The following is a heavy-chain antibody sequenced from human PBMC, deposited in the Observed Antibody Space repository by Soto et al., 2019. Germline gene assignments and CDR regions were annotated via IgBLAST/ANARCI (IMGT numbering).Heavy chain of an antibody. CDR1: GGSLTGYY. Sequence: QVQLQQWGAGLLKPSETLSLTCTVNGGSLTGYYWSWIRQPPGKGLEWIGEVKDGGSTNYSPSLRARVSIPADTTKYSLTLRLNSVSAADTAVYFCARGQEGIVATHWDQGALVTVSS. J-gene: IGHJ4*02. D-gene: IGHD5-12*01. V-gene: IGHV4-34*01. CDR2: VKDGGST. CDR3: ARGQEGIVATH.